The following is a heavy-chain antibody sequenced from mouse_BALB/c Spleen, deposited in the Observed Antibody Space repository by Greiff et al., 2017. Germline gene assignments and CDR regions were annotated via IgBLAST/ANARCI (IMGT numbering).Heavy chain of an antibody. V-gene: IGHV5-17*02. CDR3: ARSTMINPWFAY. Sequence: EVNLVESGGGLVQPGGSRKLSCAASGFTFSSFGMHWVRQAPEKGLEWVAYISSGSSTIYYADTVKGRFTISRDNPKNTLFLQMTSLRSEDTAMYYCARSTMINPWFAYWGQGTLVTVSA. CDR2: ISSGSSTI. D-gene: IGHD2-4*01. CDR1: GFTFSSFG. J-gene: IGHJ3*01.